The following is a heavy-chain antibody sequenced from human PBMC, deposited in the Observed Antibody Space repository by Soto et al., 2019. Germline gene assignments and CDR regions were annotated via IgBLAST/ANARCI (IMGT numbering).Heavy chain of an antibody. CDR3: ARSRSRIAAAGTYYYYYGMDV. V-gene: IGHV1-69*01. Sequence: QVQLVQSGAEVKKPGSSVKVSCKASGGTFSSYAISWVRQAHGQGLEWMGGIIPIFGTANYAQKFQGRVTITADESTSTAYMELSSLRSEDTAVYYCARSRSRIAAAGTYYYYYGMDVWGQGTTVTVSS. J-gene: IGHJ6*02. CDR1: GGTFSSYA. D-gene: IGHD6-13*01. CDR2: IIPIFGTA.